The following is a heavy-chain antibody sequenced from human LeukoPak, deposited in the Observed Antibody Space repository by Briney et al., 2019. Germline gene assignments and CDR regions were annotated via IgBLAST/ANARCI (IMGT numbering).Heavy chain of an antibody. D-gene: IGHD2-2*01. V-gene: IGHV4-59*08. Sequence: PSETLSLTCTVSGDSMSSFYWSWVRQPPGEGLEGVGYNYSSGSTNYNPSLKSRVTISVDTSKNQFSLKLSSVTAADTAVYYCARHLNCSSTSCYGWFDPWGQGTLVTVSS. CDR2: NYSSGST. CDR3: ARHLNCSSTSCYGWFDP. CDR1: GDSMSSFY. J-gene: IGHJ5*02.